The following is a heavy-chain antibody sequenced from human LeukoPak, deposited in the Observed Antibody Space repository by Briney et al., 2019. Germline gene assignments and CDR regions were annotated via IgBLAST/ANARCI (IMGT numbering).Heavy chain of an antibody. CDR3: AKKSTTVITYYFDY. J-gene: IGHJ4*02. CDR1: GFTFSSYG. V-gene: IGHV3-23*01. Sequence: GGSLRLSCAASGFTFSSYGMSWVRQAPGKGLEWVSGISGSGGSTYYADSVKGRFTISRDNSKNTLYLQMNSLRAEDTAVYYCAKKSTTVITYYFDYWGQGTLVTVSS. D-gene: IGHD4-11*01. CDR2: ISGSGGST.